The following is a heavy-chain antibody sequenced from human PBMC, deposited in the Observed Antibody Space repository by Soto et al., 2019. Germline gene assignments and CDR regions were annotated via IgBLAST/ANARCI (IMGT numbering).Heavy chain of an antibody. V-gene: IGHV4-34*01. CDR1: GGSFSGYY. J-gene: IGHJ4*02. CDR2: TNHSGST. CDR3: ARGEMATIYFDY. Sequence: SETLSLTCAVYGGSFSGYYWSWIRQPPGKGLEWIGETNHSGSTNYNPSLKSRVTISVDTSKNQFSLKLSSVTAADTAVYYCARGEMATIYFDYWGQGTLVTVSS. D-gene: IGHD5-12*01.